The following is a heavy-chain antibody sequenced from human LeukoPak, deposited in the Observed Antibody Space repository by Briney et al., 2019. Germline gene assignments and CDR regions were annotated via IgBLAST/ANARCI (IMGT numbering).Heavy chain of an antibody. D-gene: IGHD2-15*01. J-gene: IGHJ4*02. V-gene: IGHV3-53*01. Sequence: GGSLRLSCTVSGFTVSSNSWSWVRQAPGKGLEWVSFIYSGGNTHYSDSVKGRFTISRDNSKNTLYLQMDSLRAEDTAIYYCARRAGEYSHPYDYWGQGTLVTVSS. CDR2: IYSGGNT. CDR3: ARRAGEYSHPYDY. CDR1: GFTVSSNS.